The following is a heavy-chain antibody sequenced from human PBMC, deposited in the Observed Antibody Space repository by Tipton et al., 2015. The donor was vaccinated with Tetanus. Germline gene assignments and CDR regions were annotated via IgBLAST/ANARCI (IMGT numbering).Heavy chain of an antibody. CDR2: IYPGDSDT. CDR1: GYIFTNYW. Sequence: QLVQSGGEVKKPGESLKISCKGSGYIFTNYWIGWVRQKPDKGLEWMGIIYPGDSDTRYSPSFQGQVTISVDKSINTAYLQWSSLKASDTSMFYCARAHCSDGVCNFDFWGQGALVTVAS. CDR3: ARAHCSDGVCNFDF. V-gene: IGHV5-51*01. J-gene: IGHJ4*02. D-gene: IGHD2-15*01.